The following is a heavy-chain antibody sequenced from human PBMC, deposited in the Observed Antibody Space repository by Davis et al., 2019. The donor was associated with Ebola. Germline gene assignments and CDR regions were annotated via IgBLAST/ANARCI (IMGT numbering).Heavy chain of an antibody. D-gene: IGHD3-10*01. CDR3: ARCNSGMEYYYMDV. CDR1: GYRFISYG. Sequence: ASVKVSCKASGYRFISYGISWVRQAPGQGLEWMGWITTYNGNTDYSQKVQGRVTMTTDTSTSTVYLELSSLRSEDTAVYYCARCNSGMEYYYMDVWGKGTTVTVS. V-gene: IGHV1-18*01. CDR2: ITTYNGNT. J-gene: IGHJ6*03.